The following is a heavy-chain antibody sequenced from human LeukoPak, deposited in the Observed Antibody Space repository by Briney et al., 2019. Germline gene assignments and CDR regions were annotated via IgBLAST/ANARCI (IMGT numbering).Heavy chain of an antibody. CDR3: ASRRDGYSYYFDY. Sequence: PGGSLRLSCAASGFTFSSYGMHWVRQVPGKGLEWVAFIRYDGSNKYYADSVKGRFTISRDNSKNTLYLQMNSLRAEDTAVYYCASRRDGYSYYFDYWGQGTLVTVSS. J-gene: IGHJ4*02. D-gene: IGHD5-24*01. CDR2: IRYDGSNK. CDR1: GFTFSSYG. V-gene: IGHV3-30*02.